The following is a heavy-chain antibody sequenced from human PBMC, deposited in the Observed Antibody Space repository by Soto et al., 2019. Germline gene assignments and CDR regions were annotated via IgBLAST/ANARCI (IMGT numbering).Heavy chain of an antibody. D-gene: IGHD4-17*01. CDR2: ISAYNGNT. J-gene: IGHJ4*02. CDR1: GYTFTSYG. CDR3: ARYGDYRYYFDY. Sequence: APVKVSCKASGYTFTSYGISGVRQAPGQGLEWMGWISAYNGNTNYAQKLQGRVTMTTDTSTSTAYMELRSLRSDDTAVYYCARYGDYRYYFDYWGQGTLVTVSS. V-gene: IGHV1-18*01.